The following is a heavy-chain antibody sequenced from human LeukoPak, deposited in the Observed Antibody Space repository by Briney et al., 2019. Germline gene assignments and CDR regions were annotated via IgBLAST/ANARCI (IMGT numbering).Heavy chain of an antibody. CDR3: AKLATYSGSPYYFDY. CDR2: ISGSGGST. D-gene: IGHD1-26*01. Sequence: PGGSLRLSCAASGFTFSSYAMSWVRQAPGKGLEWVSAISGSGGSTYYADSVKGRFTISRDNSKNALYLQMNSLRAEDTAVYYCAKLATYSGSPYYFDYWGQGTLVTVSS. V-gene: IGHV3-23*01. CDR1: GFTFSSYA. J-gene: IGHJ4*02.